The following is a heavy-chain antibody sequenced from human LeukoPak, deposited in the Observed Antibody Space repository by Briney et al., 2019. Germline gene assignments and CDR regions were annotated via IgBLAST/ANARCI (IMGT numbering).Heavy chain of an antibody. CDR1: GDSISSGGYY. Sequence: SETLSLTCTVSGDSISSGGYYWSWIRQHPGKGLEWIGYIYYSGSTYYNPSLKSRVTISVDTSKNKFSLKLSSVTAADTAVYYCAVTYYYDSSGYYYWYYFDYWGQGTLVTVSS. CDR3: AVTYYYDSSGYYYWYYFDY. J-gene: IGHJ4*02. CDR2: IYYSGST. V-gene: IGHV4-31*03. D-gene: IGHD3-22*01.